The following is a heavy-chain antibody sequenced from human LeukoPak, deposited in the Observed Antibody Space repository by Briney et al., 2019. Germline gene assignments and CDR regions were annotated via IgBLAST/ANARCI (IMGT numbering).Heavy chain of an antibody. CDR3: ARGDIVAIN. CDR1: GFTFSSYA. V-gene: IGHV3-48*04. Sequence: QSGGSLRLSCAASGFTFSSYAMSWVRQAPGKGLEWVSYISSSGSTIYYADSVKGRFTISRDNAKNSLYLQMNSLRAEDTAVYYCARGDIVAINWGQGTLVTVSS. CDR2: ISSSGSTI. J-gene: IGHJ4*02. D-gene: IGHD5-12*01.